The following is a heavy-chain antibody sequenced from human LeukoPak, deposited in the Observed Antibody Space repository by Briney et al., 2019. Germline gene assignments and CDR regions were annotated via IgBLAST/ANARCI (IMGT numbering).Heavy chain of an antibody. D-gene: IGHD3-10*01. CDR1: GGSIGSSSDY. CDR2: IYYSGST. J-gene: IGHJ6*03. V-gene: IGHV4-39*01. CDR3: ASVRRGFGESSKYYSYYYMDV. Sequence: SETLSLTCTVSGGSIGSSSDYWGWIRQPPGKGLEWIGNIYYSGSTYFTPSLKTRVTISVETSKNQFSLKLSAVTAADTAVYYCASVRRGFGESSKYYSYYYMDVWGNGTTVTISS.